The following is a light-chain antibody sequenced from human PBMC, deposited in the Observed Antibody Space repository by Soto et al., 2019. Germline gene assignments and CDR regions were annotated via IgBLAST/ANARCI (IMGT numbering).Light chain of an antibody. Sequence: IVLTQSPGTLSLSPGERATLSCRASQSVNSNYLAWYQRKPGQAPRLLIYGASNRATDVPYRFSASGSGTDFTLNITRLEPEDFAVYYCQQYDSSPPTFGQGTKVEIK. CDR1: QSVNSNY. J-gene: IGKJ1*01. CDR2: GAS. V-gene: IGKV3-20*01. CDR3: QQYDSSPPT.